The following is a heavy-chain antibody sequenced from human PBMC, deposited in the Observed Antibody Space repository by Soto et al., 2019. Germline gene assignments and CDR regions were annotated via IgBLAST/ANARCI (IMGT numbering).Heavy chain of an antibody. J-gene: IGHJ4*02. CDR3: AKERDEHISWSFDC. D-gene: IGHD2-21*01. V-gene: IGHV3-30*18. CDR2: ISYDGRVT. Sequence: GGSLRLSCAASGFTFSSFGMSWVRQAPGRGPEWVAVISYDGRVTYYADSVKGRFTISRDNSKNTLDLQMNSLRPEDTAVYYCAKERDEHISWSFDCWGQGALVTVSS. CDR1: GFTFSSFG.